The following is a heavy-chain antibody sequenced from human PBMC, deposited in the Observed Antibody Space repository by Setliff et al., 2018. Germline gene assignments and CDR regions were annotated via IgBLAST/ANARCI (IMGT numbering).Heavy chain of an antibody. J-gene: IGHJ4*02. Sequence: PGGSLRLSCAVSGFTFNKYAMTWVRQAPGKGLEWVSSITVSGVTTLYADSVKGRFTISRDNSNSEVFLQMDSLRAEDTAVYYCARDQARWLVAAGTFDYWGLGALVTVSS. CDR1: GFTFNKYA. V-gene: IGHV3-23*01. D-gene: IGHD1-1*01. CDR2: ITVSGVTT. CDR3: ARDQARWLVAAGTFDY.